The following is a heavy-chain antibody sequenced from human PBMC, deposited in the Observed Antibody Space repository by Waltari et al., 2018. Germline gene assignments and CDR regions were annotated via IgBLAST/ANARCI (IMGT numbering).Heavy chain of an antibody. J-gene: IGHJ3*02. CDR2: INPNSGGT. CDR1: GYTFTGYS. D-gene: IGHD6-13*01. CDR3: ARDRYSSPRSHFDAFDI. Sequence: QVQLVQSGAEVKKPGASVKVSCKASGYTFTGYSMHWVRQAPGQGLGWMGWINPNSGGTNYAQKFQGRVTMTRDTSISTAYMELSRLRSDDTAVYYCARDRYSSPRSHFDAFDIWGQGTMVTVSS. V-gene: IGHV1-2*02.